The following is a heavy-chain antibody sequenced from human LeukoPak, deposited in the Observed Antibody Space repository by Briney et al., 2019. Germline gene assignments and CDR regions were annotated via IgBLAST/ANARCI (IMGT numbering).Heavy chain of an antibody. D-gene: IGHD2-2*01. CDR3: ARAGAGYCSSTSCSGIDY. J-gene: IGHJ4*02. Sequence: ASVKVSCKASGYTFTSYYMHWVRQAPGQGLEWMGIINPSGGSTSYAQKFQGRVTMTRDTSTSTVYMELSSLRSEDTAVYYCARAGAGYCSSTSCSGIDYWGQGTLVTVSS. V-gene: IGHV1-46*01. CDR2: INPSGGST. CDR1: GYTFTSYY.